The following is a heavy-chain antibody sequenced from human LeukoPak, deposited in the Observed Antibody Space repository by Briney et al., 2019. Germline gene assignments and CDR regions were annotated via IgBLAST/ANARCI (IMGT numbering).Heavy chain of an antibody. CDR1: GGSICSYY. CDR3: ARGGASGSHLHWFDP. D-gene: IGHD3-10*01. CDR2: FHYSGST. V-gene: IGHV4-59*01. J-gene: IGHJ5*02. Sequence: SETLSLTCTLSGGSICSYYWNWIRHPPEARLEWIGYFHYSGSTDYNPSLKSRVTISVDSSKCQFSLKLSSVTAAETAVYYCARGGASGSHLHWFDPWGQGTLVTVSS.